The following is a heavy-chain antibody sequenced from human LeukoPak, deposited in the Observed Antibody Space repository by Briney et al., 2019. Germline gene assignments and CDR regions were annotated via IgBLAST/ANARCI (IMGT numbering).Heavy chain of an antibody. CDR3: ARATAAGRRLDY. D-gene: IGHD6-13*01. V-gene: IGHV1-18*04. CDR2: ISAYNGNT. CDR1: GYTFTSYG. Sequence: ASVKVPCKASGYTFTSYGISWVRQAPGQGLEWMGWISAYNGNTNYAQKFQGRVTMTRDTSTSTVYMELSSLRPDDTAVYYCARATAAGRRLDYWGQGTLVTVSS. J-gene: IGHJ4*02.